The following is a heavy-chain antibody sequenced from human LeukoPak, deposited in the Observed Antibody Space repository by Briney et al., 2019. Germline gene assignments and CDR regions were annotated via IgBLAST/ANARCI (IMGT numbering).Heavy chain of an antibody. D-gene: IGHD6-6*01. CDR3: ARVQLVGGNGMDV. CDR2: IKEDGSEK. V-gene: IGHV3-7*03. J-gene: IGHJ6*02. CDR1: GFTFSSYW. Sequence: GGSLRLSCAASGFTSGFTFSSYWMRWVRQAPGKGLEWVANIKEDGSEKYYVDAVKGRFTISRDNAKTPLHLQMNSLRVEDTAVYYCARVQLVGGNGMDVWGQGTTVTVSS.